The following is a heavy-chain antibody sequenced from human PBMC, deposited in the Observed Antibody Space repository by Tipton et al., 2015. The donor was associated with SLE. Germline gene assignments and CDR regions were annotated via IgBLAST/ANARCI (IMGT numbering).Heavy chain of an antibody. CDR1: GGSFSGYY. Sequence: TLSLTCAVYGGSFSGYYWNWIRQPPGKGLEWIGEINHSGSTNYNPSLKSRVTISVDTSKNQFSLKLSSVTAADTAVYYCARLAGSNYGSGRDIWGQGTMVTVSS. CDR3: ARLAGSNYGSGRDI. J-gene: IGHJ3*02. V-gene: IGHV4-34*01. D-gene: IGHD3-10*01. CDR2: INHSGST.